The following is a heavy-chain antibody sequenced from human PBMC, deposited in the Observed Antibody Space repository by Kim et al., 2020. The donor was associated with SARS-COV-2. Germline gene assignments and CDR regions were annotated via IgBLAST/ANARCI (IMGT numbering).Heavy chain of an antibody. CDR1: SGSFSGYY. D-gene: IGHD1-26*01. CDR3: ARGPGAEPHDF. Sequence: SETLSLTCAVYSGSFSGYYWTWIRQPPGKGLEWIGEINHGGSTNYNPSLKSRVTMSVDTSKNQFSLKLSSLTAADTAVYYCARGPGAEPHDFWGQGALVTVSS. CDR2: INHGGST. V-gene: IGHV4-34*01. J-gene: IGHJ4*02.